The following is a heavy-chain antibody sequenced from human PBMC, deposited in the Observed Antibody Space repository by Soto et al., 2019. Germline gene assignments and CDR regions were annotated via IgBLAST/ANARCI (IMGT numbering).Heavy chain of an antibody. CDR3: AREVPYGSGSPPYYYYYYGMDV. J-gene: IGHJ6*02. CDR1: GYTFTSYA. D-gene: IGHD3-10*01. V-gene: IGHV1-3*01. Sequence: ASVKVSCKASGYTFTSYAMHWVRQAPGQRLEWMGWINAGNGNTKYSQKFQGRVTITRDTFASTAYMELSSLRSEDTAVYYCAREVPYGSGSPPYYYYYYGMDVWGQGTTVTVSS. CDR2: INAGNGNT.